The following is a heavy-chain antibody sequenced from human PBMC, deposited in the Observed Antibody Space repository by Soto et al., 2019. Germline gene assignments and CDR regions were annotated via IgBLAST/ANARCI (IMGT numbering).Heavy chain of an antibody. CDR3: ARVYYYDSSGYYYAAFDI. CDR2: IYHSGST. D-gene: IGHD3-22*01. J-gene: IGHJ3*02. Sequence: QVQLQESGPGLVKPSGTLSLTCAVSGGSISSSNWWSWVRQPPGKGLEWIGEIYHSGSTNYNPSLKSRVTISVDKSKNQFSLKLSSVTAADTAVYYCARVYYYDSSGYYYAAFDIWGQGTMVTVSS. V-gene: IGHV4-4*02. CDR1: GGSISSSNW.